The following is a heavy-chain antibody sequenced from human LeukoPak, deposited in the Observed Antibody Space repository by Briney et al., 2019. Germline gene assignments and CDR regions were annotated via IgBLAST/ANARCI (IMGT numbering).Heavy chain of an antibody. CDR3: ARCRRRSNYYYYYMDV. Sequence: SETLSLTCTVSGGSISSYYWSWIRQPPGKGLEWTGYIYYSGSTNYNPSLKSRVTISVDTSKNQFSLKLSSVTAADTAVYYCARCRRRSNYYYYYMDVWGKGTTVTVSS. CDR1: GGSISSYY. D-gene: IGHD4-11*01. J-gene: IGHJ6*03. V-gene: IGHV4-59*01. CDR2: IYYSGST.